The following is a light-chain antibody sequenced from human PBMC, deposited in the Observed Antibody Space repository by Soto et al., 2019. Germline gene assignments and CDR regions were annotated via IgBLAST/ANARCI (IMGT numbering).Light chain of an antibody. V-gene: IGKV1-33*01. CDR1: QDISNY. CDR2: DAS. J-gene: IGKJ1*01. Sequence: DIQMAQSPSSLSASVGDRVTITCQASQDISNYLNWYQQKPGKAPKLLIYDASNLETGVPSRFSGSGSGTEFTLTISSLQPDHFATYYCQQYKTYSPWPVGQGTKGDI. CDR3: QQYKTYSPWP.